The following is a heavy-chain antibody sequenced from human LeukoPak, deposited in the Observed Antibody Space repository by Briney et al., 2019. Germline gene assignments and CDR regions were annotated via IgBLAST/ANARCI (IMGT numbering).Heavy chain of an antibody. V-gene: IGHV3-30*02. CDR1: GFTFSDFW. CDR2: IRYDGSNK. CDR3: ARDNYNHAFDI. J-gene: IGHJ3*02. Sequence: PEGSLRLFCAGSGFTFSDFWMTCVRQTPGKGLEWVAFIRYDGSNKYYADSVKGRFTISRDSSKNTLYLQMNSLRAEDTAVYYCARDNYNHAFDIWGQGTMVTVSS. D-gene: IGHD1-14*01.